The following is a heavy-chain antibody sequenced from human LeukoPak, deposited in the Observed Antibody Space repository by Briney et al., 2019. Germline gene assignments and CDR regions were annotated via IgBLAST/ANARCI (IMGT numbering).Heavy chain of an antibody. D-gene: IGHD1-26*01. J-gene: IGHJ4*02. CDR2: IYYSGST. V-gene: IGHV4-30-4*01. Sequence: SETLSLTCTVSGGSISSGDYYWSWIRQPPGKGLEWIGYIYYSGSTYYNPSLKSRVTISVDTSKNQFSLKLSSVTAADTAVYYCARGGSYVGYYFDYWGQGTLVTVSS. CDR3: ARGGSYVGYYFDY. CDR1: GGSISSGDYY.